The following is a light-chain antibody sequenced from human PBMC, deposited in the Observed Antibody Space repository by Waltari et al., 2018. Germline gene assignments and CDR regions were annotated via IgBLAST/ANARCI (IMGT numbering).Light chain of an antibody. J-gene: IGKJ1*01. CDR1: QRVSRA. CDR2: DAS. V-gene: IGKV3-20*01. Sequence: SCRASQRVSRALAWYQQKPSQAPRLLIYDASTRATGIPDRFSGSGSGTDFSLTISRLEPEDFAVYYCQKYVRLPATFGQGTKVEIK. CDR3: QKYVRLPAT.